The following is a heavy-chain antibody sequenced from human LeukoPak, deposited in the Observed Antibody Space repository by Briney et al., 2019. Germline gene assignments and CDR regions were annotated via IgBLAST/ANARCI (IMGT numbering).Heavy chain of an antibody. CDR1: GGSISSSSYY. Sequence: PSETLSLTCTVSGGSISSSSYYWGWIRQPPGKGLEWIGSIYYSGSTYYNPSPKSRVTISVDTSKNQFSLKLSSVTAADTAVYYCARESGGGTQYYYYYYMDVWGKGTTGTVSS. J-gene: IGHJ6*03. D-gene: IGHD2-15*01. V-gene: IGHV4-39*07. CDR2: IYYSGST. CDR3: ARESGGGTQYYYYYYMDV.